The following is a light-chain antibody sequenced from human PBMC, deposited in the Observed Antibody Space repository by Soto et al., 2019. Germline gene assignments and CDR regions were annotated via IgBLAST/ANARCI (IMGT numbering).Light chain of an antibody. V-gene: IGLV2-14*03. J-gene: IGLJ1*01. CDR2: DVS. Sequence: QRVLTHLVSVYGSPGASITISCTRTSSDVGGYNYVSWYQHHPGKAPKLMIYDVSNRPSGVSNRFSGSKSGNTASLTISMIQAEDEADYYCNSYTSSSTPYVFASGTKVTVL. CDR3: NSYTSSSTPYV. CDR1: SSDVGGYNY.